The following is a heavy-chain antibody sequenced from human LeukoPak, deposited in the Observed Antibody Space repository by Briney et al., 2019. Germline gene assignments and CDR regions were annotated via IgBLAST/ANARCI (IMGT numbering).Heavy chain of an antibody. J-gene: IGHJ4*02. V-gene: IGHV3-21*01. CDR1: GFTFSSYS. CDR3: ARDRSGASSSWYDY. Sequence: GGSLRLSCAASGFTFSSYSMNWVRQAPGKGLEWVSSISSSSSYIYYADSVKGRFTISRDNPKNSLYLQMNSLRAEDTAVYYCARDRSGASSSWYDYWGQGTLVTVSS. D-gene: IGHD6-13*01. CDR2: ISSSSSYI.